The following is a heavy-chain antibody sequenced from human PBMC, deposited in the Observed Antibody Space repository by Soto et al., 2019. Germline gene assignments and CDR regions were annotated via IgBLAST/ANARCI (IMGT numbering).Heavy chain of an antibody. CDR3: ARQVSSSWYYFDY. D-gene: IGHD6-13*01. J-gene: IGHJ4*02. CDR2: IYPGDSDT. CDR1: GYSFTSYW. V-gene: IGHV5-51*01. Sequence: SLKISCKGSGYSFTSYWIGWVRQMPGKGLEWMGIIYPGDSDTRYSPSFQGQVTISADKSISTAYLQWSSLKASDTAMYYCARQVSSSWYYFDYWGQGTLVTVSS.